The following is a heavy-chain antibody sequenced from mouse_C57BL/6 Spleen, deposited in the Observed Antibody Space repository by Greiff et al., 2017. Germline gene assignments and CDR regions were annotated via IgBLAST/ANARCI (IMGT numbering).Heavy chain of an antibody. CDR3: TTGYYGSSGAWFAY. CDR2: IDPENGDT. D-gene: IGHD1-1*01. CDR1: GFNIKDDY. J-gene: IGHJ3*01. V-gene: IGHV14-4*01. Sequence: EVQLQQSGAELVRPGASVKLSCTASGFNIKDDYMHWVKQRPEQGLEWIGWIDPENGDTEYASKFQGKATITADTSSNTAYLQLSSLTSEDTAVYYCTTGYYGSSGAWFAYWGQGTLVTVSA.